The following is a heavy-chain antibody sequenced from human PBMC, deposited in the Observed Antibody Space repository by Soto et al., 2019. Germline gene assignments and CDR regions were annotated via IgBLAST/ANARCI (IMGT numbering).Heavy chain of an antibody. Sequence: GGSLRLSCAASGFTFDDYTMHWVRQAPGKGLEWVSLISWDGGSTYYADSVKGRFTISRDNSKNSLYLQMNSLRTEDTALYYCAKDIVGLVGPWSGYYTGYYYYGMDVWGQGTTVTVSS. CDR2: ISWDGGST. CDR3: AKDIVGLVGPWSGYYTGYYYYGMDV. CDR1: GFTFDDYT. J-gene: IGHJ6*02. D-gene: IGHD3-3*01. V-gene: IGHV3-43*01.